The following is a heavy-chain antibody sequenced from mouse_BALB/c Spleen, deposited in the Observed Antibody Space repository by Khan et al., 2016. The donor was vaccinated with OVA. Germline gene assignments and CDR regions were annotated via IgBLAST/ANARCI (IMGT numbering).Heavy chain of an antibody. CDR2: IWSGGSI. CDR3: ARNYDYDEGLAY. CDR1: GFSLTSYG. D-gene: IGHD2-4*01. V-gene: IGHV2-2*02. Sequence: QVQLKESGPGLVQPSQSLSITCTVSGFSLTSYGVHWVRQSPGKGLEWLGVIWSGGSIDYSAAFISRLSISKDNSKSQAFFKMNSLQANDTGIYYGARNYDYDEGLAYWGQGTLVTVSA. J-gene: IGHJ3*01.